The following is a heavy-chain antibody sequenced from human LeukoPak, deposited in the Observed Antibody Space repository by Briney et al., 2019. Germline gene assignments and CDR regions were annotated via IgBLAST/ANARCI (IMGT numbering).Heavy chain of an antibody. V-gene: IGHV3-48*03. CDR1: GFTFSSYA. D-gene: IGHD1-20*01. CDR3: ARAIPGDGMDV. J-gene: IGHJ6*02. Sequence: GGSLRLSCAASGFTFSSYAMSWVRQAPGKGLEWVSYISSSGSTIYYADSVKGRFTMSRDNAKNSLYLQMNSLRAEDTAVYYCARAIPGDGMDVWGQGTTVTVSS. CDR2: ISSSGSTI.